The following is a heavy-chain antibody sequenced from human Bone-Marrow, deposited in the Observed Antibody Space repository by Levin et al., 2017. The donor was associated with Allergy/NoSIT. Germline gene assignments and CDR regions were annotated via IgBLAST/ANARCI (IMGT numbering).Heavy chain of an antibody. D-gene: IGHD1-1*01. V-gene: IGHV4-31*03. CDR3: AVIRGLDDSFDI. CDR1: GASISRTAFY. J-gene: IGHJ3*02. Sequence: KPSETLSLTCSVSGASISRTAFYWAWIRQHPGKGLEWIGYIFSGGESHYNPSLKRRLTISIDTSTNQFSLKLTSVTAADMAVYYCAVIRGLDDSFDIWGQGTLVTVSS. CDR2: IFSGGES.